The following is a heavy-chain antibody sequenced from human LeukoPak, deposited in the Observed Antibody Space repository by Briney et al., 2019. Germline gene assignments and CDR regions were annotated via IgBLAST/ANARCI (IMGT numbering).Heavy chain of an antibody. CDR2: IRGSGTST. J-gene: IGHJ6*02. Sequence: GGSLRLSCAASGFTFDDYAMHWVRQAPGKGLEWVSGIRGSGTSTYYADSVKGRFTISRDNSKNTLYLQMNSLRAEDTAVYYCAKEMLPEWELRTYYYGMDVWGQGTTVTVSS. D-gene: IGHD1-26*01. CDR1: GFTFDDYA. CDR3: AKEMLPEWELRTYYYGMDV. V-gene: IGHV3-23*01.